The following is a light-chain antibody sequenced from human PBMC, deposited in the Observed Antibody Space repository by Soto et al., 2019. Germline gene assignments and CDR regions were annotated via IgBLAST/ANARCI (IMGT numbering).Light chain of an antibody. CDR2: EVT. Sequence: SLLTQPPSASGSPGQSVTISFTGTSSDVAINYYGVWYKQHQDKTSKLMIYEVTRPRSGVPDRSSGSKSGNTASLTVSGLPAQDEADSSCSSFTISGNTVIFGGGT. V-gene: IGLV2-8*01. CDR3: SSFTISGNTVI. J-gene: IGLJ2*01. CDR1: SSDVAINYY.